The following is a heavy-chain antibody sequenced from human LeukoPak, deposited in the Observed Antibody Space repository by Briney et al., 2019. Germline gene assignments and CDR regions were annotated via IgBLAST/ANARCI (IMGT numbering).Heavy chain of an antibody. CDR1: EFSVGSNY. CDR3: ARGGYYGSGEYYMDV. V-gene: IGHV3-66*01. Sequence: GGSLRLSCAASEFSVGSNYMTWVRQAPGKGLEWVSLIYSGGSTYYADSVKGRFTISRDNSKNTLYLQMNSLRAEDTAVYYCARGGYYGSGEYYMDVWGKGTTVTISS. D-gene: IGHD3-10*01. CDR2: IYSGGST. J-gene: IGHJ6*03.